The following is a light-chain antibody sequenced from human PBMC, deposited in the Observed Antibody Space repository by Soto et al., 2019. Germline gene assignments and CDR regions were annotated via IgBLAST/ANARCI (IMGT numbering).Light chain of an antibody. CDR1: QSISSW. CDR2: DAS. CDR3: QQYDSYAWT. V-gene: IGKV1-5*01. Sequence: DIQMTQSPSILSASVGDRVTITCRASQSISSWLAWYQQKPGKAPKLLIYDASSLESGVPSRFSGIGSGTEFTLTITSLQPDDFATYYCQQYDSYAWTFGQGNKVEIK. J-gene: IGKJ1*01.